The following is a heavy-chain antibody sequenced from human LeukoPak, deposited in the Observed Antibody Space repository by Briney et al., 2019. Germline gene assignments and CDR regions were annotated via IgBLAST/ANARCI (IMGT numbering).Heavy chain of an antibody. CDR1: GFTFSDYY. Sequence: GSLRLSCAASGFTFSDYYMSWIRQAPGKGLEWLSYINIGGTNTHYADSVKGRFTISRDNAKKSLYLEMTNLRAEDTAVYYCATDGAGFDTWGQGVLVTVSS. CDR2: INIGGTNT. V-gene: IGHV3-11*01. CDR3: ATDGAGFDT. J-gene: IGHJ5*02.